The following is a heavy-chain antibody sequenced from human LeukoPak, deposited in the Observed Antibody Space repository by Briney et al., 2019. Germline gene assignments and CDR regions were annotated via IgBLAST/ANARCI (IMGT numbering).Heavy chain of an antibody. Sequence: ETLSLTCTVSGGSISSYYWSWIRQPAGKGLEWIGRIYTSGSTNYNPSLKSRVTISVDTSKNQFSLKLSSVTAADTAVYYCARSNMVRGVTNYYYYMDVWGKGTTVTISS. CDR2: IYTSGST. V-gene: IGHV4-4*07. CDR3: ARSNMVRGVTNYYYYMDV. D-gene: IGHD3-10*01. J-gene: IGHJ6*03. CDR1: GGSISSYY.